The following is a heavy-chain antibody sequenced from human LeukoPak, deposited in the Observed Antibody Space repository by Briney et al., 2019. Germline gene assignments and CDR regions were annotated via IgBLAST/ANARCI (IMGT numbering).Heavy chain of an antibody. Sequence: SETPSLTCTVSGGSINSGDYYWSWIRQPPGKGLEWIGYIYYSGSTNYNPSLKSRISISVNTSKNQFSLKLNSVTAADTAVYYCARDRGPDSGTYCPFDYWGQGTLVTVSS. CDR2: IYYSGST. J-gene: IGHJ4*02. V-gene: IGHV4-30-4*01. CDR3: ARDRGPDSGTYCPFDY. D-gene: IGHD1-26*01. CDR1: GGSINSGDYY.